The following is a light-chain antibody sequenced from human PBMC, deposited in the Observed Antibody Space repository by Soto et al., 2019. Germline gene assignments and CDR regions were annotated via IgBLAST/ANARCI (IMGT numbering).Light chain of an antibody. V-gene: IGLV2-14*01. CDR3: TSYTRDSTYV. Sequence: QSVLTQPASVSGSPGQSITISCTGTSTDVGRYNYVSWYQQHPGKAPKLMVYDVSNRPSWVSNRFSGSKSGITASLTISGLQAEYEADYYCTSYTRDSTYVLGTGTKVTVL. J-gene: IGLJ1*01. CDR1: STDVGRYNY. CDR2: DVS.